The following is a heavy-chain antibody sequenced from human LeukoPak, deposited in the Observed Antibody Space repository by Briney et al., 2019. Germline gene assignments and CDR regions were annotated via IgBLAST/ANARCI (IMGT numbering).Heavy chain of an antibody. CDR2: IQNDGSKR. Sequence: GGSLRLSCAASGFTFSDYGMNWVRQTPGKGLEWLAFIQNDGSKRFYADSGKGRFTISRENSKKTLYVQMSRLRDDDTSVYFCAKDKVRYYTSTWSVLVDTWGQGTLVTVSS. CDR1: GFTFSDYG. J-gene: IGHJ5*02. D-gene: IGHD3-3*01. CDR3: AKDKVRYYTSTWSVLVDT. V-gene: IGHV3-30*02.